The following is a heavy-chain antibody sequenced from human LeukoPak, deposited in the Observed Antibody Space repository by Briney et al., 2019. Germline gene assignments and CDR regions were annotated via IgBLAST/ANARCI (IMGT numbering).Heavy chain of an antibody. CDR1: GFTFSSYS. CDR3: ARDAGLWSFDY. J-gene: IGHJ4*02. Sequence: GGSLRLSCAASGFTFSSYSTNWVRQAPGKGLEWVSSISSSSSYIYYADSVKGRFTISRDNAKNSLYLQMNSLRAEDTAVYYCARDAGLWSFDYWGQGTLVTVSS. D-gene: IGHD5-18*01. V-gene: IGHV3-21*01. CDR2: ISSSSSYI.